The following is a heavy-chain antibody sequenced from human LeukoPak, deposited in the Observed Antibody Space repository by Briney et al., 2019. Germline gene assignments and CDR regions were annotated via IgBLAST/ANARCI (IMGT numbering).Heavy chain of an antibody. CDR1: GFTFSDAW. D-gene: IGHD1-26*01. V-gene: IGHV3-49*04. Sequence: GGSLRLSCAASGFTFSDAWMSWVRQAPGKGLEWVGFIRSKAYRGTTEYAASVTGRFTISRDDSKSIAYLQMNSLKTEDTAVYYCARGPSAVGVTNGWFDPWGQGTLVTVSS. CDR2: IRSKAYRGTT. CDR3: ARGPSAVGVTNGWFDP. J-gene: IGHJ5*02.